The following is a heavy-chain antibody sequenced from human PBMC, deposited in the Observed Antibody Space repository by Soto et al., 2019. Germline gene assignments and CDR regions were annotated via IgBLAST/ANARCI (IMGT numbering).Heavy chain of an antibody. CDR1: GFTFSSYA. V-gene: IGHV3-30-3*01. J-gene: IGHJ4*02. CDR3: AREGGYSYGGYYFDY. Sequence: QVQLVESGGGVVQPGRSLRLSCAASGFTFSSYAMHWVRQARGKGLEWVAVISSDGSNKYYADSVKGRFTISRDNSKNTLYLQMNSLRSADTAVYYCAREGGYSYGGYYFDYWGQGTLVTVSS. CDR2: ISSDGSNK. D-gene: IGHD5-18*01.